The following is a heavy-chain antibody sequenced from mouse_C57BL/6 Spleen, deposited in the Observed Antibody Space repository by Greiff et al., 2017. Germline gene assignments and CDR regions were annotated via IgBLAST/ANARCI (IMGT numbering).Heavy chain of an antibody. CDR1: GYAFSSYW. CDR2: IYPGDGDT. J-gene: IGHJ3*01. V-gene: IGHV1-80*01. D-gene: IGHD4-1*01. Sequence: VQRVESGAELVKPGASVKISCKASGYAFSSYWMNWVKQRPGKGLEWIGQIYPGDGDTNYNGKFKGKATLTADKSSSTAYMQLSSLTSEDSAVYFCARERTGEFAYWGQGTLVTVSA. CDR3: ARERTGEFAY.